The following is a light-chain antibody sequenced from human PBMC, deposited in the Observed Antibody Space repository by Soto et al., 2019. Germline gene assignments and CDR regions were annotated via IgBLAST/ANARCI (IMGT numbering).Light chain of an antibody. Sequence: QSVLTQPPSVSGAPGQRVSISCTGSTSNIGAPYDVHWYQHLPGTAPKLLIYGDNNRPSGVPDRFSGSKSGSMASLTISGLQAEDEADYYCCSYAGTYSWVFGGGTKLTVL. CDR2: GDN. CDR3: CSYAGTYSWV. V-gene: IGLV1-40*01. J-gene: IGLJ3*02. CDR1: TSNIGAPYD.